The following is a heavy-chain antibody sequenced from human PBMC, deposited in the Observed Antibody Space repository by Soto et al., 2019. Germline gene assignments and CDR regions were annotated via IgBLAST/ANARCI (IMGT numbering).Heavy chain of an antibody. CDR1: GYTFTSYA. CDR3: ARDPGRYYFDY. Sequence: QVQLVQSGAEVKKPGASVKVSCKASGYTFTSYAMHWVRQAPEQRLEWMGWINAGYGNTKYSQKFQGRVTITRDTSASTAYMELSSLRSEDTAVYYCARDPGRYYFDYWGQGTLVTVSS. J-gene: IGHJ4*02. CDR2: INAGYGNT. V-gene: IGHV1-3*01.